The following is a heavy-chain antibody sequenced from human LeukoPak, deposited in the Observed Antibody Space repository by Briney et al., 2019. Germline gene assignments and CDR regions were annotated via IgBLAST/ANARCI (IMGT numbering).Heavy chain of an antibody. J-gene: IGHJ3*02. Sequence: GGSLRLSCAASGFTFSSYWMHWVRQAPGKGLVWVSRINSDGSSPSYADSVKGRFTISRDNAKNTVYLQMNSLRAEDTAIYYCARNGIGWAFDIWGQGTMVTVSS. CDR3: ARNGIGWAFDI. CDR1: GFTFSSYW. D-gene: IGHD1-1*01. V-gene: IGHV3-74*01. CDR2: INSDGSSP.